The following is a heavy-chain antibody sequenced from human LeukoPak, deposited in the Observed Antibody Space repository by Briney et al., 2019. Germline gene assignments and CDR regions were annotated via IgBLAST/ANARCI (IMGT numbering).Heavy chain of an antibody. Sequence: SETLSLTCTVSGGSISSYYWSWIRQPPGKGLEWIGYIYYSGSTNYNPSLKSRVTISVDTSKNQFSLKLSSVTAADTAVYYCARQNGIYGNFDYWGQGTLVTVSS. CDR1: GGSISSYY. CDR3: ARQNGIYGNFDY. CDR2: IYYSGST. V-gene: IGHV4-59*08. D-gene: IGHD4-17*01. J-gene: IGHJ4*02.